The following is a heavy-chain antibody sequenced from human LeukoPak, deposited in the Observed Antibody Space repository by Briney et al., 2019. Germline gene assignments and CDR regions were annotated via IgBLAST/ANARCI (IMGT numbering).Heavy chain of an antibody. CDR1: GYTFTDYF. J-gene: IGHJ6*03. CDR3: ARGGLPIYYYYMDV. V-gene: IGHV1-2*02. CDR2: INPNSGGT. Sequence: ASVKVSCKASGYTFTDYFLHWVRQAPGRGLEWMGCINPNSGGTNYAQKFQGRVTMTRDTSISTAYMDLSRLRSDDTAVYFCARGGLPIYYYYMDVWGKGTTVTVSS. D-gene: IGHD4-11*01.